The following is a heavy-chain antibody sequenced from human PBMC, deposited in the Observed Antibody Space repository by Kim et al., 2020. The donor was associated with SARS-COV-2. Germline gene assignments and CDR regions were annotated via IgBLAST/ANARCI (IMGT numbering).Heavy chain of an antibody. V-gene: IGHV3-74*01. D-gene: IGHD3-16*01. CDR2: SIT. Sequence: SITDYADSVTGRFTISRDNAKNTLYLQLNSLSAEDTAVYYCARETGGDGYRNWGQGTLVTVSS. J-gene: IGHJ4*02. CDR3: ARETGGDGYRN.